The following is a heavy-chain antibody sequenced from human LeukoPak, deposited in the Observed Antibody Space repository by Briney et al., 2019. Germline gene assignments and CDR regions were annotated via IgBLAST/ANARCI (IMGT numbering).Heavy chain of an antibody. CDR3: ARAKIAAAGYDY. CDR1: GFPFSSYW. J-gene: IGHJ4*02. D-gene: IGHD6-13*01. Sequence: GGSLRLSCVASGFPFSSYWMTWVRQAPGKGLEWVANIKQDGSKKSYVDSVKGRFTISRDNAKNSLYLQMNSLRAEDTAVYYCARAKIAAAGYDYWGQGTLVTVSS. CDR2: IKQDGSKK. V-gene: IGHV3-7*03.